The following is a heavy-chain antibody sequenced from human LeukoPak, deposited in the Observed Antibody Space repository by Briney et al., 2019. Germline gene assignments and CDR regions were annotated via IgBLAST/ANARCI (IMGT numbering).Heavy chain of an antibody. CDR3: ARQRALGDGFDG. CDR2: SYYSGGT. V-gene: IGHV4-59*08. CDR1: GGSLNNYY. Sequence: SETLSLTCTVSGGSLNNYYWGWIRQAAGRGLEWIADSYYSGGTNYNSSLKSRVTISVDTSKNQFSLKVTSVTAADTAVYYCARQRALGDGFDGWGQGTMVTVSS. J-gene: IGHJ3*01.